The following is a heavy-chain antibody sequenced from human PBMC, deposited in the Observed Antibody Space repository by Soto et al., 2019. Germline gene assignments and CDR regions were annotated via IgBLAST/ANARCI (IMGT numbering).Heavy chain of an antibody. V-gene: IGHV3-30*04. CDR3: ARDQASEYSSSSFAFDI. Sequence: GGSLRLSCAASGFTFSSYAMHWVRQAPGKGLEWVAVISYDGSNKYYADSMKGRFTISRDNSKNTLYLQMNSLRAEDTAVYYCARDQASEYSSSSFAFDIWGQGTMVTVSS. CDR2: ISYDGSNK. D-gene: IGHD6-6*01. J-gene: IGHJ3*02. CDR1: GFTFSSYA.